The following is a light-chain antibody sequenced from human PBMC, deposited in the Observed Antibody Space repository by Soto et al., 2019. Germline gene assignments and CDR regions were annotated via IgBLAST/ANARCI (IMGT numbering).Light chain of an antibody. J-gene: IGLJ3*02. Sequence: QSVLTQPASVSGSPGQSVTISCTGNSSDVGSDNLVSWYQQHPGKAPKLLIYKGSKRPSGVSTRFFGSKSGNTAALTISGGQAADEDAYYYCPYSDSSTWVFGGGTKLTVL. CDR3: CPYSDSSTWV. CDR2: KGS. CDR1: SSDVGSDNL. V-gene: IGLV2-23*01.